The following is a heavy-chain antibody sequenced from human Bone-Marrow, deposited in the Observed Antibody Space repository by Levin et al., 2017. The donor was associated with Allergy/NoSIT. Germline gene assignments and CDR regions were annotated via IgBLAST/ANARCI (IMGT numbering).Heavy chain of an antibody. Sequence: GGSLRLSCAASGFTFSSYGMHWVRQAPGKGLEWVAVIWYDGSNKYYADSVKGRFTISRDNSKNTLYLQMNSLRAEDTAVYYCARAPIYDFWSGPYYYYYGMDVWGQGTTVTVSS. V-gene: IGHV3-33*01. CDR3: ARAPIYDFWSGPYYYYYGMDV. CDR2: IWYDGSNK. J-gene: IGHJ6*02. CDR1: GFTFSSYG. D-gene: IGHD3-3*01.